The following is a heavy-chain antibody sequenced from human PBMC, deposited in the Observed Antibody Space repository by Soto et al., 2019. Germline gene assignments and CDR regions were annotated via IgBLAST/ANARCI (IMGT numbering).Heavy chain of an antibody. J-gene: IGHJ4*02. Sequence: QVQLVESGGGVVQPGRSLRLSCAASGFTFSSYGMHWVRQAPGKGLEWVAVIWYDGSNKYYADSVKGRFTISRDNSKNTLYLQMNSLRAEDTAVYYCARDLPRVGGDPAADRFDYWGQGTLVTVSS. CDR2: IWYDGSNK. D-gene: IGHD6-13*01. V-gene: IGHV3-33*01. CDR1: GFTFSSYG. CDR3: ARDLPRVGGDPAADRFDY.